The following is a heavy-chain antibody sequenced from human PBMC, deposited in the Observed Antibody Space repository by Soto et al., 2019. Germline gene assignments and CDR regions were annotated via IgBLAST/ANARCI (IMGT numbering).Heavy chain of an antibody. CDR2: IFYAGNT. J-gene: IGHJ5*02. D-gene: IGHD6-13*01. CDR1: GGSISSSRSY. Sequence: SETLSLTCNVSGGSISSSRSYWAWFRQPPGKELEWIANIFYAGNTYYNPSLKSRVTVSVDTSKNQFSLKLDSVTAADTAVYYCARQAAAPGIDLWFDPWGQGTLVT. V-gene: IGHV4-39*01. CDR3: ARQAAAPGIDLWFDP.